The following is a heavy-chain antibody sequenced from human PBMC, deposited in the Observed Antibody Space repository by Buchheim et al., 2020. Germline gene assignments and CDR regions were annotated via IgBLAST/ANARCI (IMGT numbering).Heavy chain of an antibody. J-gene: IGHJ4*02. CDR2: ISYDGSNK. V-gene: IGHV3-30*18. CDR1: GFTFSSYG. D-gene: IGHD6-13*01. Sequence: QVQLVESGGGVVQPGRSLRLSCAASGFTFSSYGMHWVRQAPGKGLEWVAVISYDGSNKYYADSVKGRFTISRDNSKNTLYLQMNSLRAEDTAVYYCAKDFGIAAAGTDYWGQGTL. CDR3: AKDFGIAAAGTDY.